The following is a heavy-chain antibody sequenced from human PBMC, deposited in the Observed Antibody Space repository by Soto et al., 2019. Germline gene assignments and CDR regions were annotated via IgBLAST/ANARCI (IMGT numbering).Heavy chain of an antibody. CDR2: ISYDGSNK. V-gene: IGHV3-30*18. CDR1: GFPFSSYV. J-gene: IGHJ5*02. D-gene: IGHD2-8*01. CDR3: AKDLAPMVYAMEVPNWFDP. Sequence: PGGSLSLSCAASGFPFSSYVMHWVRQAPGKGLEWVAVISYDGSNKYYADSVKGRFTISRDNSKNTLYLQMNSLRAEDTAVYYCAKDLAPMVYAMEVPNWFDPWGQGTLVTVSS.